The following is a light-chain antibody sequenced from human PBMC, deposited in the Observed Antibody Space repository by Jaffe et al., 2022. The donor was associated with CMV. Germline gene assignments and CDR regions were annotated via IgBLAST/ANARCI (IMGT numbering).Light chain of an antibody. J-gene: IGLJ3*02. Sequence: QSVLTQPPSASGTPGQRVTISCSGSSSNIGSNPVDWYQQLPGTAPKLLIYNNNQRPSGVPDRFSGSKSGTSASLAISGFQSEDEADYHCAAWDDSLNGWVFGGGTKLTVL. CDR1: SSNIGSNP. V-gene: IGLV1-44*01. CDR2: NNN. CDR3: AAWDDSLNGWV.